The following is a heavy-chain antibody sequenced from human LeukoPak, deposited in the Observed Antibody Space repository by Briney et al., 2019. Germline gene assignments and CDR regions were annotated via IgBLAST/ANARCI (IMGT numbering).Heavy chain of an antibody. Sequence: GGSLRLSCAASGFTFTSNAMNWVRQAPGKGLEWVSGISGSGGSSTYYEDSVKGRFTISRDNSKNTLYLQMNSLRAEDTAVYYCAKAIAVVGTQGIDHWGQGTLVTVSS. D-gene: IGHD6-13*01. V-gene: IGHV3-23*01. J-gene: IGHJ4*02. CDR1: GFTFTSNA. CDR3: AKAIAVVGTQGIDH. CDR2: ISGSGGSST.